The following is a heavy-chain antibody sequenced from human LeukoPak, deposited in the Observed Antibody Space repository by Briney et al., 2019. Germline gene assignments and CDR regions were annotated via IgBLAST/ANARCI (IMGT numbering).Heavy chain of an antibody. CDR2: IYYSGST. V-gene: IGHV4-61*01. D-gene: IGHD3-3*01. Sequence: SETLSLTCTVSGGSISSGSYYWSWIRQPPGKGLEWIGYIYYSGSTNYNPSLKSRVTISVDTSKNQFSLKLSSVTAADTAVYYCARYLPVLRPRFDPWGQGTLVTVSS. CDR3: ARYLPVLRPRFDP. CDR1: GGSISSGSYY. J-gene: IGHJ5*02.